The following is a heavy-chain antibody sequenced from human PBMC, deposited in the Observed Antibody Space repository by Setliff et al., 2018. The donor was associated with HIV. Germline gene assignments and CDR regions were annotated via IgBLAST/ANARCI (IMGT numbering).Heavy chain of an antibody. CDR3: ARGESIAVAYYHYYYMDV. CDR1: GHTFTNYD. D-gene: IGHD6-19*01. V-gene: IGHV1-8*01. Sequence: AASVKVSCKPPGHTFTNYDIHWMRRAPGQGLEWMGWMNPNSGVSGYALKFHDRVTMTRDTSITTLYMELSSLRSEDTAVYYCARGESIAVAYYHYYYMDVWGKGTTVTVSS. CDR2: MNPNSGVS. J-gene: IGHJ6*03.